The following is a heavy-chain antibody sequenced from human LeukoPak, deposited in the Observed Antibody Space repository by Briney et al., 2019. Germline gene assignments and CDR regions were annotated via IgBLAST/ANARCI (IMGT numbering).Heavy chain of an antibody. Sequence: GASVKVSCKASGYRFTSYGISWVRQAPGQGLEWMGWISFYSGNTNYAPQLQGRVTMTTDTSTSTAYMELRSLRSDDTAVYYCARDKPTSGYYLFDYWGQGTLVTVSS. J-gene: IGHJ4*02. D-gene: IGHD3-22*01. CDR2: ISFYSGNT. CDR1: GYRFTSYG. V-gene: IGHV1-18*01. CDR3: ARDKPTSGYYLFDY.